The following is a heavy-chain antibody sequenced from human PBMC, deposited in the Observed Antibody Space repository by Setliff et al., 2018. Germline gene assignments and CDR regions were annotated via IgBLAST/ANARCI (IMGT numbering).Heavy chain of an antibody. CDR3: VRDRTAYSYGLDV. CDR2: IYHNGNT. CDR1: GDSISSYY. D-gene: IGHD5-18*01. Sequence: SETLSLTCTVSGDSISSYYWSWIRQPPGKGLEWIGYIYHNGNTNFNPSLKTRVTMSVDTSKNQFALNLKSVTAADTAVYYCVRDRTAYSYGLDVWGQGTTVTVSS. J-gene: IGHJ6*02. V-gene: IGHV4-59*01.